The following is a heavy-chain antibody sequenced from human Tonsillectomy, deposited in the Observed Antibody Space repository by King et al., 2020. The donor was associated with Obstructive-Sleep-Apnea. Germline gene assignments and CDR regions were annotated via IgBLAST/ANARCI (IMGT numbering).Heavy chain of an antibody. J-gene: IGHJ3*02. CDR3: ARALYTAYEKEGDAFDM. CDR1: GVTFINYE. D-gene: IGHD5-12*01. V-gene: IGHV1-69*09. CDR2: IIPMLERT. Sequence: QWQLVQSGAEVKKPGSSVKVSCKASGVTFINYEFSWVRQAPGQGLEWMGKIIPMLERTTYAPMFQGRVTITADKETNTAFLELSSLISEDSAIYYCARALYTAYEKEGDAFDMWGPGTMVSVSS.